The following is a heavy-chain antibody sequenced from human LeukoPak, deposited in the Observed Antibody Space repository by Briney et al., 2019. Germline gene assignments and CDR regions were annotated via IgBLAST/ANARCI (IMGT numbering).Heavy chain of an antibody. CDR2: INSDGSST. Sequence: PGGSLRLSCAASGFTFSSYWMHWVRQAPGKGLVWVSRINSDGSSTTYADSVKGRFTISRDNSKNTLYLQMNSMRADDTAVYYCAKARGSSVYEQFDYWGQGTQVTVSP. J-gene: IGHJ4*02. CDR3: AKARGSSVYEQFDY. CDR1: GFTFSSYW. D-gene: IGHD5/OR15-5a*01. V-gene: IGHV3-74*01.